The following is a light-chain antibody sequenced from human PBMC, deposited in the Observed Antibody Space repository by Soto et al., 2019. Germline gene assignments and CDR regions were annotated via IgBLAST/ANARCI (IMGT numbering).Light chain of an antibody. V-gene: IGKV3-20*01. Sequence: EIVLTQSPGTLSLSPGERVTLSGRASQTVSSSYFGWFQQRPGQAPRLLIYDTFYRATGIPDRFSASGSGTDFTLTISRLEPEDFAVYYCHQYSGPPYTVGQGTKLEI. CDR2: DTF. J-gene: IGKJ2*01. CDR3: HQYSGPPYT. CDR1: QTVSSSY.